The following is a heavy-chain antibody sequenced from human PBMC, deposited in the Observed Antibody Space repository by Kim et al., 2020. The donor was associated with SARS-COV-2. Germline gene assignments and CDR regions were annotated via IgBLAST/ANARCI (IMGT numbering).Heavy chain of an antibody. Sequence: RYSQEFQGRVTITGDRSASTAYMELSSLTSEDTAVYYCARDGGSGKFGDYWGQGTLVSVSS. V-gene: IGHV1-3*01. J-gene: IGHJ4*02. D-gene: IGHD2-15*01. CDR3: ARDGGSGKFGDY.